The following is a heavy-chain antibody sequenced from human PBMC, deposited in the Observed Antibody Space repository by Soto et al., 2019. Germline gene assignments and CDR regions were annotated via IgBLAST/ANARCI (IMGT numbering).Heavy chain of an antibody. V-gene: IGHV4-30-2*01. J-gene: IGHJ4*02. Sequence: QLQLQESGSGLVKPSQTLSLTCAVSGGSINTATHSWSWIRQPPWKGLEWIGYIYHSGSTYYNPSVKRRVTISIDKAHNQFPLRLSSVTAADTAVYYCARGGGVTTTGDDYWGQGILVTVSS. CDR3: ARGGGVTTTGDDY. CDR2: IYHSGST. CDR1: GGSINTATHS. D-gene: IGHD4-4*01.